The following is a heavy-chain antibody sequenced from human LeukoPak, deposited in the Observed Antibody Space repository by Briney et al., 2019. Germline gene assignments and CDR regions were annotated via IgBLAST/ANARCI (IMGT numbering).Heavy chain of an antibody. Sequence: GGSLRLSCAASRFTFSSYAMSWVRQAPGKGLEWVSSITGHGGTTYYADSVRGRFTVSRDNSNNTLYLQMNSLRAEDTAVYYCAKDSPFGDFRWRDPDFGGQGTLVTVSS. V-gene: IGHV3-23*01. CDR2: ITGHGGTT. CDR1: RFTFSSYA. J-gene: IGHJ4*02. CDR3: AKDSPFGDFRWRDPDF. D-gene: IGHD4-17*01.